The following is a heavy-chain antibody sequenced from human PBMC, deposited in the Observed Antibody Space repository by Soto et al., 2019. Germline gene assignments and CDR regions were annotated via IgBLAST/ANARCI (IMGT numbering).Heavy chain of an antibody. D-gene: IGHD3-3*01. V-gene: IGHV1-8*01. CDR3: ARERKFDFWRKGLDV. CDR1: GYIFTTYD. CDR2: MDPNSGST. J-gene: IGHJ6*02. Sequence: VKVSCKASGYIFTTYDINWVRQAPGQGLEWLGWMDPNSGSTGYAQNFQGRITMTRNISRNTAHMELSSLQSEDTAVYYCARERKFDFWRKGLDVWGQGTTVTVSS.